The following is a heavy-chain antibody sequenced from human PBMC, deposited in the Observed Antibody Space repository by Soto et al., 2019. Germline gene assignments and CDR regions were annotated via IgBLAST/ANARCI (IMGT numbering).Heavy chain of an antibody. Sequence: GGSLRLSCAASGFTFSNAWMNWVRQAPGKGLEWVGRIKSKTDGGTTDYAAPVKGRFTISRDDSKNTLYLQMNSLKTEDTAVYYCTTGSGSGLRFLEWLLAGGMDVWGQGTTVTVSS. CDR1: GFTFSNAW. CDR3: TTGSGSGLRFLEWLLAGGMDV. J-gene: IGHJ6*02. V-gene: IGHV3-15*07. D-gene: IGHD3-3*01. CDR2: IKSKTDGGTT.